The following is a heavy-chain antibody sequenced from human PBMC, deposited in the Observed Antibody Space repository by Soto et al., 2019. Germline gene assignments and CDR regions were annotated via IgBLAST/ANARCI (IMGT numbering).Heavy chain of an antibody. D-gene: IGHD1-26*01. CDR2: IRSKAYGGTT. CDR3: TITGILGATADVAFDS. CDR1: GFTFGDYA. J-gene: IGHJ3*02. V-gene: IGHV3-49*04. Sequence: PGGSLRLSCTASGFTFGDYAMSWVRPAPGKGLERVGFIRSKAYGGTTEYAASVKGRFTISRADSKSIAYLQMNSLKTEDTAVYYCTITGILGATADVAFDSWAQGTVVPVS.